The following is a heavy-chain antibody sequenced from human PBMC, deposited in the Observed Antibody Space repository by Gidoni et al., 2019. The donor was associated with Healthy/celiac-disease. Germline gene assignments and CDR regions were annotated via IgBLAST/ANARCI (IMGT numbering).Heavy chain of an antibody. D-gene: IGHD6-19*01. V-gene: IGHV3-23*01. CDR2: ISGSGGST. J-gene: IGHJ4*02. CDR1: GFTLSSYS. CDR3: AKDPLGSSGSFDY. Sequence: VQLLESGGGLVQPGGSLRLSCAASGFTLSSYSMRWVRHAPGKGLEWVSAISGSGGSTYYADSVKGRFTISRDNSKNTVYLQMNSLRAEDTAVYYCAKDPLGSSGSFDYWGQGTLVTVSS.